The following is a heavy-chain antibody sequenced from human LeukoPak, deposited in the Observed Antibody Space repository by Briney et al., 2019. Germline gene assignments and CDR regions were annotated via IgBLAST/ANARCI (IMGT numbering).Heavy chain of an antibody. CDR2: INTDSGDT. CDR1: GYTFTGYY. Sequence: ASVKVSCKASGYTFTGYYMHWVRRAPGQGLEWMGWINTDSGDTDYAQHFQGRVTMTRDTSISTAYMELRSLRSDDTAVYYCAKDLSPNYYNSPEHFDYWGQGTLVTVSS. J-gene: IGHJ4*02. V-gene: IGHV1-2*02. CDR3: AKDLSPNYYNSPEHFDY. D-gene: IGHD3-22*01.